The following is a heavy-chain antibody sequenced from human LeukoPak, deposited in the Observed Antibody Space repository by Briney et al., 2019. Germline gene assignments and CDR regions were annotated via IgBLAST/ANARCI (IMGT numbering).Heavy chain of an antibody. CDR1: GGSISSYY. D-gene: IGHD2-15*01. CDR2: IYYSGST. Sequence: SETLSLTCTVSGGSISSYYWSWIRQPPGKGLEWIGYIYYSGSTNYNPSLKSRVTISVDTSKNQFSLKLSSVTAADTAVYYCARSVEGYCSGGSCYSHYYYMDVWGKGTTVTVSS. V-gene: IGHV4-59*01. CDR3: ARSVEGYCSGGSCYSHYYYMDV. J-gene: IGHJ6*03.